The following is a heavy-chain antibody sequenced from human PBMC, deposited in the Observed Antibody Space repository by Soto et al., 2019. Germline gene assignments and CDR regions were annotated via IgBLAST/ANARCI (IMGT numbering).Heavy chain of an antibody. CDR1: GYTFTGYY. CDR3: ARDHPQYRCYDWVDY. J-gene: IGHJ4*02. V-gene: IGHV1-2*02. Sequence: ASVKVSCKASGYTFTGYYMHWVRQAPGQGLEWMGWINPNSGGTNYAQKFQGRVTMTRDTSISTAYMELSRLRSADTAVYSCARDHPQYRCYDWVDYWRQGTRVTVSS. D-gene: IGHD5-12*01. CDR2: INPNSGGT.